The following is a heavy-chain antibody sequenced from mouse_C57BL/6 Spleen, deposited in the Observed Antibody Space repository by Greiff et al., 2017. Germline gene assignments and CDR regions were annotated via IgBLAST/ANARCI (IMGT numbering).Heavy chain of an antibody. CDR1: GYAFSSSW. CDR2: IYPGDGDT. V-gene: IGHV1-82*01. D-gene: IGHD1-1*01. CDR3: AREGLLLLRD. J-gene: IGHJ2*01. Sequence: QVQLQQSGPELVKPGASVKISCKASGYAFSSSWMNWVKQRPGKGLEWIGRIYPGDGDTNYNGKFKGKATLTADKSSSTAYMQLSSLTSEDSAVYFCAREGLLLLRDLGQGTTLTVSS.